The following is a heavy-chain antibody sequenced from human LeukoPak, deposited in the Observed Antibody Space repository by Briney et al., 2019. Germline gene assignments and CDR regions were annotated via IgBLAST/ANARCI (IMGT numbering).Heavy chain of an antibody. J-gene: IGHJ6*03. Sequence: PGGSLRLSCAASGFTFSSYGMHWVRQAPGKGLEWVAFIRYDGSNKYYADSVKGRFTISRDNSKNTLYLQMNSLRAEDTAVYYCAKDLPPTNTVTTPLYMDVWGKGTTVTVSS. D-gene: IGHD4-11*01. V-gene: IGHV3-30*02. CDR2: IRYDGSNK. CDR1: GFTFSSYG. CDR3: AKDLPPTNTVTTPLYMDV.